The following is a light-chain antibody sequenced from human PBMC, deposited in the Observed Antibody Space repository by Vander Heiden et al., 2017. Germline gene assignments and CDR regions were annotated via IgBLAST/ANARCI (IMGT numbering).Light chain of an antibody. CDR2: WAS. J-gene: IGKJ2*01. CDR3: HQDDSTPST. V-gene: IGKV4-1*01. CDR1: QSVLYSSNNKNY. Sequence: DIVMTQSPDSLAVSLGERATINCKSSQSVLYSSNNKNYLAWYQQKPGQPPKLLIYWASTRESGVPDRFSGSGSGTDFTLTIISLQAEDVAVYYCHQDDSTPSTFGQGTKLEIK.